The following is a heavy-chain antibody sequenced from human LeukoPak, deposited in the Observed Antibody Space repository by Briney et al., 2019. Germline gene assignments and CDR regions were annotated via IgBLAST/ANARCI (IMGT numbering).Heavy chain of an antibody. CDR1: GFTLSSYA. CDR2: ISVSGNT. Sequence: GGSLRLSCAASGFTLSSYAMSWVRQGPGKGLEWVSAISVSGNTYHADSVKGRFTISRDNSRNTLYLQMNTLRAEDTAVYFCAKSPVSSCRGSFCYPFDYWGQGNLVTVSS. D-gene: IGHD2-15*01. V-gene: IGHV3-23*01. CDR3: AKSPVSSCRGSFCYPFDY. J-gene: IGHJ4*02.